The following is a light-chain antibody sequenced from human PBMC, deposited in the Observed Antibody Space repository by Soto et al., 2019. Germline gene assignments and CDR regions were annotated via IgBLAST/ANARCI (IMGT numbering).Light chain of an antibody. Sequence: EFVLTQSPGTLSLSPGERATLSCRASQSVSNNYLAWYQQKPGQAPRLLIYGASRRATGIPDRFSGSGSGTDFTLTISRLEPEDFAVYSCQQYGSSPLTFGGGTKVEIK. J-gene: IGKJ4*01. CDR1: QSVSNNY. CDR2: GAS. CDR3: QQYGSSPLT. V-gene: IGKV3-20*01.